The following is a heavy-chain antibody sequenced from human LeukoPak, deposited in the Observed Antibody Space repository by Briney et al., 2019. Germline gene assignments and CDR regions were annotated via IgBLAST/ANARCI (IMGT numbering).Heavy chain of an antibody. Sequence: SETLSLTCTVSGGSISSYYWSWIRQPPGKGLEWIGYIYYSGSTNYNPSLQSRVTMSVDTSKNQFSLKLRSVTDADTAVYYCARETSDTAMASYYFDQWGQGTLVTVSS. J-gene: IGHJ4*02. CDR2: IYYSGST. D-gene: IGHD5-18*01. V-gene: IGHV4-59*12. CDR3: ARETSDTAMASYYFDQ. CDR1: GGSISSYY.